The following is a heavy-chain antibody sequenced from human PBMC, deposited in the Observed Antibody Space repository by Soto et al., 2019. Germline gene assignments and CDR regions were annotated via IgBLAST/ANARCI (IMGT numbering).Heavy chain of an antibody. CDR3: HWYHDFYYRMDD. J-gene: IGHJ6*04. CDR2: IKSRGSGGTT. Sequence: EVQLVESGGGLVKPGGSLKLSCSASGFSFIDAWMSWVRQAPGKGLEWVARIKSRGSGGTTDYAAPVKGRFTISRDDSKNVIFLQMDSLKTDDTAVYYCHWYHDFYYRMDDWGKGTTVTVSS. D-gene: IGHD6-13*01. V-gene: IGHV3-15*01. CDR1: GFSFIDAW.